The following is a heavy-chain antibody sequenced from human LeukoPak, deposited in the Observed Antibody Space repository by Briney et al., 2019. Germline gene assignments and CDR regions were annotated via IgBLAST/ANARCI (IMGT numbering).Heavy chain of an antibody. CDR1: GYTFTSYD. D-gene: IGHD4-17*01. CDR3: ASSLLDYGDYPTYYFDY. V-gene: IGHV1-8*01. Sequence: GASVKVSCKASGYTFTSYDINWVRQATGQGLEWMGWINPNSGNTGYAQKFQGRVTITRDTSASTAYMELSSLRSEDTAVYYCASSLLDYGDYPTYYFDYWGQGTLVTVSS. CDR2: INPNSGNT. J-gene: IGHJ4*02.